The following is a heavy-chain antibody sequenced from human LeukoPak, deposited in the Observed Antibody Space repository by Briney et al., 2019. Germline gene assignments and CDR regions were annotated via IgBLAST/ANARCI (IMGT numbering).Heavy chain of an antibody. Sequence: ASVKVSCKASGYTFTGYYMHWVRQAPGQGLEWMGWINPNSGGTNYAQKFQGRVTMTRDTSISTAYMELSRLRSDDTAVYYCAATRYDSSGYYVDYWGQGTLVTVPS. V-gene: IGHV1-2*02. D-gene: IGHD3-22*01. CDR1: GYTFTGYY. CDR2: INPNSGGT. J-gene: IGHJ4*02. CDR3: AATRYDSSGYYVDY.